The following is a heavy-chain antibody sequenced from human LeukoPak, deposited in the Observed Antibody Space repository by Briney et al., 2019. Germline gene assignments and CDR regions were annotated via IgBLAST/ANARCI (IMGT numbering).Heavy chain of an antibody. CDR3: ARDRSSGDAFDI. J-gene: IGHJ3*02. D-gene: IGHD3-22*01. CDR1: GLTFTNYG. V-gene: IGHV3-33*01. CDR2: VWSEGNTK. Sequence: PGGSLRLSCVASGLTFTNYGLHWVRQAPGQGLEWVAVVWSEGNTKDYADSVKGRFPISRDNSKNTLYLQISSLRAEDTAVYYCARDRSSGDAFDIWGQGTMVTVSS.